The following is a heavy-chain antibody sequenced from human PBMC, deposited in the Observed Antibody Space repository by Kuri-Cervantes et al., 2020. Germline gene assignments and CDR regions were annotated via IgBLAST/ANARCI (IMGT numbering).Heavy chain of an antibody. V-gene: IGHV4-59*11. CDR1: GGSINNHY. Sequence: SETLSLTCTVSGGSINNHYWSWIRQPPGKGLEWIGYIYYSGSTNYNPSLKSRVTISVDTSKNQFSLKLSSVTAADTAVYYCARAKQALRYCGSTSCFPRWFDPWGQGTLVTVSS. D-gene: IGHD2-2*01. J-gene: IGHJ5*02. CDR3: ARAKQALRYCGSTSCFPRWFDP. CDR2: IYYSGST.